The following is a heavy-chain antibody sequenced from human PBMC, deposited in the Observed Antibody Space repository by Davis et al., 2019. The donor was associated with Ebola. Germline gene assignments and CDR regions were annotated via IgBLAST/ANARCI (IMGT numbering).Heavy chain of an antibody. CDR1: GFTFSSYA. Sequence: GGSLRLSCAASGFTFSSYAMSWVRQAPGKGLEWVSYITSSSSTIYYADSVKGRFTISRDNAKNSLYLQMNSLRDEDTAVYYCAKEGDDIALYYYFGMDVWGRGTTVTVSS. V-gene: IGHV3-48*02. CDR3: AKEGDDIALYYYFGMDV. CDR2: ITSSSSTI. J-gene: IGHJ6*02. D-gene: IGHD3-9*01.